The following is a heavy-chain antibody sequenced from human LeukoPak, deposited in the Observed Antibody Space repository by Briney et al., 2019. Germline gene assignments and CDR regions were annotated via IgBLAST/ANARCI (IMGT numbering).Heavy chain of an antibody. CDR2: IRSDGSNK. CDR3: AKGAHYYGSGSHRREHYFAY. V-gene: IGHV3-30*02. Sequence: PGGSLRLSCAASGFTFSSYGMHWVRQAPGKGLELVAFIRSDGSNKYYADSVKGRFTISRDNSKNTLYLQMNSLRAEDTAVYYCAKGAHYYGSGSHRREHYFAYWGQGTLVTVSS. CDR1: GFTFSSYG. D-gene: IGHD3-10*01. J-gene: IGHJ4*02.